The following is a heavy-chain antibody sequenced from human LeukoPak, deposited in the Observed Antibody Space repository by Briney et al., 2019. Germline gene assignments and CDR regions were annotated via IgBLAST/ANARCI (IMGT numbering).Heavy chain of an antibody. CDR2: IYSGGST. Sequence: GGCLRLSCAASGFTVSSNYVSWVRQAPGKGLGWVSVIYSGGSTYYADSVKGRFTISRDNSKNTLYLQMNSLRAEDTAVYYCARGIPIGVVVAPGREGFDYWGQGTLVTVSS. CDR1: GFTVSSNY. V-gene: IGHV3-53*01. CDR3: ARGIPIGVVVAPGREGFDY. J-gene: IGHJ4*02. D-gene: IGHD2-2*01.